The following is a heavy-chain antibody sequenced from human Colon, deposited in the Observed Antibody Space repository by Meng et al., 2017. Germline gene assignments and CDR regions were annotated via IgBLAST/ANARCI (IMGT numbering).Heavy chain of an antibody. CDR3: VRGFPSSD. CDR1: GFTFGDHY. J-gene: IGHJ4*02. CDR2: ISSSGSSL. Sequence: QVQLVESGGVFVKPGESLRLSCAASGFTFGDHYMSWVRQAPGKGLEWVSYISSSGSSLYYADSVKGRFTISRDNAENSLFLHMDNLRVEDSAVYYCVRGFPSSDWGQGTLVTVS. V-gene: IGHV3-11*01.